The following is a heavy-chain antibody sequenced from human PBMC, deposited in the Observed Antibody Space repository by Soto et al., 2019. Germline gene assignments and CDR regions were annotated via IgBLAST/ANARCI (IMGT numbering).Heavy chain of an antibody. Sequence: QVQLQQWGAGLLTPSGTLSLSCAVYGETFSGYHWIWIRQPPGKGLEWIGEINHSGTTNYNPSLHSRVTIAGDTSKNQSSLKVTSVTDADTRVYYCARGDPQSGSISYWGQGTLVPVSA. D-gene: IGHD6-13*01. CDR2: INHSGTT. CDR3: ARGDPQSGSISY. CDR1: GETFSGYH. V-gene: IGHV4-34*01. J-gene: IGHJ4*02.